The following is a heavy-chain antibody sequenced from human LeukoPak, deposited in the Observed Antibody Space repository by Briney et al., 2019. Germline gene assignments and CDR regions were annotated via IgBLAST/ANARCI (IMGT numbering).Heavy chain of an antibody. CDR1: GGSISSYY. CDR3: ARDPLCSGGSCYSWYFDL. V-gene: IGHV4-59*01. Sequence: SETLSLTCTVSGGSISSYYWSWIRQPPGKGLEWIGYIYYSGSTNYNPSLKSRVTISVDTSKNQFSLKLSSVTAADTAVYYCARDPLCSGGSCYSWYFDLWGRGTLVTVSS. CDR2: IYYSGST. J-gene: IGHJ2*01. D-gene: IGHD2-15*01.